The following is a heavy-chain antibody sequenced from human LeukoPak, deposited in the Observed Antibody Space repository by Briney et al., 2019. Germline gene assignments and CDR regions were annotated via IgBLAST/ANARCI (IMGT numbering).Heavy chain of an antibody. J-gene: IGHJ5*02. V-gene: IGHV1-18*04. D-gene: IGHD3-9*01. CDR1: DNTFSNYG. Sequence: ASVKSSCKASDNTFSNYGVTWVRQAPGQGLKWMGWITAYNGNTKYAQKFQGRVTMTTESSTSTVFMELRSLTSDDTAVYYCARAKAYYEILTAYNPWGQGTLVTVSS. CDR3: ARAKAYYEILTAYNP. CDR2: ITAYNGNT.